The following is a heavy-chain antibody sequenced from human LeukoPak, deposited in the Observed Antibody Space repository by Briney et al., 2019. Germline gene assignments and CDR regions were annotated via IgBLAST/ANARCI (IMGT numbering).Heavy chain of an antibody. D-gene: IGHD6-19*01. CDR2: ISYDGSNK. V-gene: IGHV3-30*03. J-gene: IGHJ3*02. CDR1: GFTFSSYG. CDR3: AREADDAFDI. Sequence: GGSLRLSCAASGFTFSSYGMHWVRQAPGKGLEWVAVISYDGSNKYYADSVKGRFTISRDNSKNTLYLQMNSLRAEDTAVYYCAREADDAFDIWGQGTMVTVSS.